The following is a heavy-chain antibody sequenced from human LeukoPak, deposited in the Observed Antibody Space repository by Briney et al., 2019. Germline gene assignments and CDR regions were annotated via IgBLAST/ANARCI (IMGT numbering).Heavy chain of an antibody. CDR3: ATGPGNWNLVSWFDP. V-gene: IGHV4-39*01. J-gene: IGHJ5*02. CDR1: GGSISSSGYY. CDR2: IYYSETT. D-gene: IGHD1-7*01. Sequence: SETLSLACTVSGGSISSSGYYWGWIRQPPGKGLEWIGSIYYSETTCYNPSLSSRVTMSVDTSKNQFSLKLSPVTAADTAVYYCATGPGNWNLVSWFDPWGQGTLVTVSS.